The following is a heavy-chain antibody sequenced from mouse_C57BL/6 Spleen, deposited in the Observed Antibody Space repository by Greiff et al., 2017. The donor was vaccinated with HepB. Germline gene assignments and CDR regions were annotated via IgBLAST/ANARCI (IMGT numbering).Heavy chain of an antibody. Sequence: EVQLQQSGPELVKPRASVKMSCKASGYTFTDYNMHWVKQSHGKSLEWIGYINPNNGGTSYNQKFKGKATLTVNKSSSTAYMELRSLTSEDSAVYYCAREGDYYGSSSFAYWGQGTLVTVSA. D-gene: IGHD1-1*01. CDR3: AREGDYYGSSSFAY. V-gene: IGHV1-22*01. CDR2: INPNNGGT. CDR1: GYTFTDYN. J-gene: IGHJ3*01.